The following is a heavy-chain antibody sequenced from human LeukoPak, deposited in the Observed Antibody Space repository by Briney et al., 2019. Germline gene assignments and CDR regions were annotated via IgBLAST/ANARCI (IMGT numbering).Heavy chain of an antibody. CDR1: GGSFSGYY. CDR2: INHSGST. Sequence: PSETLSLTCAVYGGSFSGYYWSWIRPPPGKGLEWIGEINHSGSTNYNPSLKSRVTISVDTSKNQFSLKLSSVTAADTAVYYCARSYCSGGSCYYDYWGQGTLVTVSS. CDR3: ARSYCSGGSCYYDY. V-gene: IGHV4-34*01. J-gene: IGHJ4*02. D-gene: IGHD2-15*01.